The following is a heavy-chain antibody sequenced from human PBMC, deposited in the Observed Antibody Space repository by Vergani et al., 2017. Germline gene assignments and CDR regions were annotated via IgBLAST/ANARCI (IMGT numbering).Heavy chain of an antibody. D-gene: IGHD4-23*01. CDR2: ISWDGGST. CDR1: GFTFDDYA. J-gene: IGHJ6*02. CDR3: AKDIXAYDYGGNSPSYYGMDV. Sequence: EVQLVESGGVVVQPGGSLRLSCAASGFTFDDYAMHWVRQAPGKGLEWVSLISWDGGSTYYADSVKGRFTISRDNSKNSLYLQMNSLRAEDTALYYCAKDIXAYDYGGNSPSYYGMDVWGQGTTVTVSS. V-gene: IGHV3-43D*03.